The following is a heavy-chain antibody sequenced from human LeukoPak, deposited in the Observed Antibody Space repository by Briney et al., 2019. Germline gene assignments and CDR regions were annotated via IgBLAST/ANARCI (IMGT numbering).Heavy chain of an antibody. CDR1: GFTVSSNY. J-gene: IGHJ3*01. CDR3: ARDNYQTS. CDR2: INTDGSSA. Sequence: GGSLRLSCAASGFTVSSNYMSWVRQAPGKGLVWVSRINTDGSSATYADSAKGRFSISRDNAKNTLYLEMNSLRAEDTALYYCARDNYQTSWGQGTMVTVSS. V-gene: IGHV3-74*03. D-gene: IGHD5-24*01.